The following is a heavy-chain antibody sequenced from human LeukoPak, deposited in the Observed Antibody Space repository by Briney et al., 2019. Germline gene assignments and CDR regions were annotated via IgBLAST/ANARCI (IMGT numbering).Heavy chain of an antibody. J-gene: IGHJ4*02. CDR2: VNPNSGGT. Sequence: GASVKVSCKASGYRFTGYYMHWVRQAPGQGLEWMGWVNPNSGGTNYAQKFQGRVTMTRDTSTTTAYMELSSLRSEDTAVYYCATALWGYYDSSGYSRWGQGTLVTVSS. D-gene: IGHD3-22*01. CDR3: ATALWGYYDSSGYSR. V-gene: IGHV1-2*02. CDR1: GYRFTGYY.